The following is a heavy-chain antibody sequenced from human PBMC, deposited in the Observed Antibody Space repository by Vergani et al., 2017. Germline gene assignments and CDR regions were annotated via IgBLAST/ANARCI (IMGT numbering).Heavy chain of an antibody. CDR2: VYHTWSP. CDR1: NFSIRKEYY. D-gene: IGHD3-10*01. J-gene: IGHJ4*02. V-gene: IGHV4-38-2*01. Sequence: QVQLQESGPGLVKPSETLSLTCAVSNFSIRKEYYWGWIRQSPGKGLEWIGSVYHTWSPDYNPSLKSRAATSLDTSKNQFSLKMGPVTAADTAVYYCVSGPMVRPDYWGQGILVTVSS. CDR3: VSGPMVRPDY.